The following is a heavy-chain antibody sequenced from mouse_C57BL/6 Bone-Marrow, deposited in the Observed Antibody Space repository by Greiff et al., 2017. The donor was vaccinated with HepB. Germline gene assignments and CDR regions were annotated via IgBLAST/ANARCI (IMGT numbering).Heavy chain of an antibody. CDR3: AGDGGYYVYYAIYY. CDR1: GFTFSSYA. J-gene: IGHJ4*01. V-gene: IGHV5-4*01. Sequence: EVNVVESAGGLVKPGGSLKLSCAASGFTFSSYAMSWVRQTPEKRLEWVATISDGGSYTYYPDNVKGRFTISRANAKNNRYLQMSHLKSEDTAMYYCAGDGGYYVYYAIYYWGQGTSVTVSS. D-gene: IGHD2-3*01. CDR2: ISDGGSYT.